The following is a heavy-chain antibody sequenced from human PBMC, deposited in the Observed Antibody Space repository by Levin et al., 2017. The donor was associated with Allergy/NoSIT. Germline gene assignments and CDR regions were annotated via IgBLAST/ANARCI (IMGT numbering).Heavy chain of an antibody. Sequence: GGSLRLSCAASGLTVSSKYMSWVRQAPGKGLEWVSVIYSGGTTKYADSVKGRFTISRDNSKNTLYLQMNSLRAEDTAVYYCASGNCGGDCFFDYWGQGTLVTVSA. CDR3: ASGNCGGDCFFDY. CDR2: IYSGGTT. V-gene: IGHV3-53*01. CDR1: GLTVSSKY. D-gene: IGHD2-21*01. J-gene: IGHJ4*02.